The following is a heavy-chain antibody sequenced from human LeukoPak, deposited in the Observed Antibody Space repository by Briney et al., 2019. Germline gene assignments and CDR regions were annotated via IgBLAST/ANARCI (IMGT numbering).Heavy chain of an antibody. CDR2: IYYSGST. CDR3: ARGGGGNFDY. D-gene: IGHD3-16*01. V-gene: IGHV4-31*03. CDR1: GGSISSGGYY. J-gene: IGHJ4*02. Sequence: SETLSLTCTVSGGSISSGGYYWSWIRQHPGKGLEWIGYIYYSGSTYYNPSLKSRVTLSVDTSKNQFSLKLSSVTAADTAVYYCARGGGGNFDYWGQGTLVTVSS.